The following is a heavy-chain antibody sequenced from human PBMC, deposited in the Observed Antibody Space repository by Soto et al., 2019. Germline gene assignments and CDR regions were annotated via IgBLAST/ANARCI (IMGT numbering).Heavy chain of an antibody. CDR1: GGTFSSYT. J-gene: IGHJ5*02. Sequence: QVQLVQSGAEVKKPGSSVNVSCKASGGTFSSYTISWVRQAPGQGLEWMGRIIPILGIANYAQKCQGRVTITADKSTSTAYMGLSSLRSEDTAVYYCARVEYGDYEAVAPWGQGTMVTVSS. CDR3: ARVEYGDYEAVAP. V-gene: IGHV1-69*02. D-gene: IGHD4-17*01. CDR2: IIPILGIA.